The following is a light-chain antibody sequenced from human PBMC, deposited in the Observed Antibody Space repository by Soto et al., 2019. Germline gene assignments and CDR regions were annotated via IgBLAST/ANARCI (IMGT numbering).Light chain of an antibody. J-gene: IGLJ1*01. CDR1: SSDIGAYDH. Sequence: QSALTQPASASGSPGQSITISCSGTSSDIGAYDHVAWFQQFPGKTPKLIIYSVSNRPSGVSYRFSGSKSGNTAPLTISGLQAEDEADYYCISYTVSRSYVFGTGTKVTVL. CDR3: ISYTVSRSYV. CDR2: SVS. V-gene: IGLV2-14*01.